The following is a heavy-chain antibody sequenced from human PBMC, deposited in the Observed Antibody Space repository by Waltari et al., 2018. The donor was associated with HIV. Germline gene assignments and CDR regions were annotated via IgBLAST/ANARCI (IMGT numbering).Heavy chain of an antibody. Sequence: QVQLVESGGGVVQPGGSLQHSCAASGFILTRSGMNWVRQVPGKGLEWVELIQNDERNKYYADSVKGRFTISRDSSTNVLFLQMNSLRVEDTALYYCVKDLSGGWSLDYWGQGTLVTVS. D-gene: IGHD6-19*01. V-gene: IGHV3-30*02. J-gene: IGHJ4*02. CDR3: VKDLSGGWSLDY. CDR1: GFILTRSG. CDR2: IQNDERNK.